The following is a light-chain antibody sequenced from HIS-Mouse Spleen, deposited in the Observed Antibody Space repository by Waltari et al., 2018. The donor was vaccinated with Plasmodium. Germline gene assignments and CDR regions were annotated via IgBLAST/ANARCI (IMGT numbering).Light chain of an antibody. V-gene: IGKV3-15*01. CDR2: GAA. CDR3: QQYNNWSFT. CDR1: QHVSSN. J-gene: IGKJ3*01. Sequence: EIVMTQSPATLSVSPGETATLSCRASQHVSSNLAWYQEKPGQAPRLLLYGAAPRATGIPARFSGSGSGTEFTLTISSLQSEDFAVYYCQQYNNWSFTFGPGTKVDIK.